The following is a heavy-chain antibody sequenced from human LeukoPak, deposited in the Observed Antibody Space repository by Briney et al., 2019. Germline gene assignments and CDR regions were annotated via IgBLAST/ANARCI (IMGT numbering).Heavy chain of an antibody. CDR1: GFTFTSYS. V-gene: IGHV3-21*01. CDR2: ISSSSSYI. D-gene: IGHD3-16*02. J-gene: IGHJ4*02. CDR3: ARGGMNDASYLHFDY. Sequence: GGSLRLSCAASGFTFTSYSMNCVRQAPGKWLEWVSSISSSSSYIYYADSVKGRFTISRDNAKNSLYLQMNSLRAEDTTVYYCARGGMNDASYLHFDYWGQGTLVTVSS.